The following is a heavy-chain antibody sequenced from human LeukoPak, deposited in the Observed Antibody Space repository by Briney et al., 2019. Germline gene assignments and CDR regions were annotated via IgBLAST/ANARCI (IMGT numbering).Heavy chain of an antibody. J-gene: IGHJ4*02. D-gene: IGHD3-22*01. Sequence: PGGSLRLSCAASGFTFSSLGMYWVRQAPGKGLEWVAFIRLDGNDKYYTDSVKGRFTISRDNSKNMLYLQMNSLGAEDTAVYYCATVTSGYHSDYWGQGTLVTVSS. CDR2: IRLDGNDK. V-gene: IGHV3-30*02. CDR3: ATVTSGYHSDY. CDR1: GFTFSSLG.